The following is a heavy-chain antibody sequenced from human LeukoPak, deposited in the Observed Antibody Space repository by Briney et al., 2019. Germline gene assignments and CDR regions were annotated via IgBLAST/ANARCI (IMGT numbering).Heavy chain of an antibody. V-gene: IGHV1-69*05. CDR2: VIAIYGTP. CDR1: GGSFSTSG. D-gene: IGHD7-27*01. Sequence: SVKVSCKASGGSFSTSGFSWVRQAPGQGLEWMGGVIAIYGTPSYAQKFQGRVTITTDESTSTAYMELSSLRSEDTAVYYCARDHWGIVENGYDYFYYDMDVWGQGTTVTVSS. CDR3: ARDHWGIVENGYDYFYYDMDV. J-gene: IGHJ6*02.